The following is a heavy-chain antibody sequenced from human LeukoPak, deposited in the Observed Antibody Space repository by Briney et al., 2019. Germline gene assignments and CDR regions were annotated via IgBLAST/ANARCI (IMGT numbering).Heavy chain of an antibody. CDR2: IYYSGTT. J-gene: IGHJ4*02. D-gene: IGHD6-13*01. V-gene: IGHV4-59*08. Sequence: SETLSLTCTVSGGSISSYYWSWIRQPPGKGLEWIGYIYYSGTTDYNPSLRSRVTMSVDTSTNQFSLKLSSVTAADTAVYYCARSGGYSSPLGYWGQGTLVTVSS. CDR1: GGSISSYY. CDR3: ARSGGYSSPLGY.